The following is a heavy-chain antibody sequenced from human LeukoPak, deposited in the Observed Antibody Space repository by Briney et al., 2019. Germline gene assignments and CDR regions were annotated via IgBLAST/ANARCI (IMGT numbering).Heavy chain of an antibody. Sequence: SETLSLTCTVSGGSISSSSYYWGWIRQPPGKGLEWIGSIYYSGSTYYNPSLKSRVTISVDTSKNQFSLKLSSVTAADTAVYYCARGCIESAKDAFDIWGQGTMVTVSS. CDR1: GGSISSSSYY. CDR3: ARGCIESAKDAFDI. D-gene: IGHD6-13*01. J-gene: IGHJ3*02. CDR2: IYYSGST. V-gene: IGHV4-39*07.